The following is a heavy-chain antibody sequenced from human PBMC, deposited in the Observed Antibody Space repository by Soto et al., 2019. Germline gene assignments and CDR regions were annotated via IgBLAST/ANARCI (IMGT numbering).Heavy chain of an antibody. Sequence: PGESLKVSCKGSGYSFPNYWIGWVRQMPGKGLELMGVIYPADSDTRYRPPFQGQVTFSADKSLTTAYLQWNSLKTSDTARYYCARRRAWNDAFDFWGLGSLVTVSS. V-gene: IGHV5-51*01. CDR1: GYSFPNYW. CDR2: IYPADSDT. CDR3: ARRRAWNDAFDF. D-gene: IGHD1-1*01. J-gene: IGHJ4*02.